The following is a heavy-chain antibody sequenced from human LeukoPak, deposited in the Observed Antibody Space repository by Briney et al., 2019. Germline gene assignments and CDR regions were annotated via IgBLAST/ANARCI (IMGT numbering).Heavy chain of an antibody. J-gene: IGHJ4*02. V-gene: IGHV1-8*01. Sequence: ASVKVSCKASAYSFSSYDINWVRQATGQGLEWMGWMNPNSGNTGYAQKFQGRVTMTRNTSINTAYMELSGLISEDTAVYFCTRAGERPIRCFDYWGQGTLVTVSS. CDR3: TRAGERPIRCFDY. CDR2: MNPNSGNT. D-gene: IGHD3-16*01. CDR1: AYSFSSYD.